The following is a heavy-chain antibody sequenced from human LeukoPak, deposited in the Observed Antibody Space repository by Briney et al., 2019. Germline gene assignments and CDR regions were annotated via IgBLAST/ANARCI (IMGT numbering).Heavy chain of an antibody. CDR1: GFTFSSYW. Sequence: GRSLRLSCAASGFTFSSYWMHWVRQAPGKGLVWVSRINSDGSRTSYADSVKGRFTISRDNAKNTLYLQMNSLRAEDTAVYYCARETSTIAGASYWGQGTLVTVSS. J-gene: IGHJ4*02. CDR2: INSDGSRT. D-gene: IGHD1-26*01. V-gene: IGHV3-74*01. CDR3: ARETSTIAGASY.